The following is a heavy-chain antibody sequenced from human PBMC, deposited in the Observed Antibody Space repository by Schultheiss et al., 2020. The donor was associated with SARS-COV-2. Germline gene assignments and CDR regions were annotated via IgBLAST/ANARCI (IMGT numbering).Heavy chain of an antibody. D-gene: IGHD2-15*01. J-gene: IGHJ1*01. V-gene: IGHV4-39*01. CDR3: VSTSDIVVAVATT. CDR2: IYYSGNT. CDR1: GASISRSGYY. Sequence: SETLSLTCTVSGASISRSGYYWGWIRQPPGKGLEWIGYIYYSGNTNYNPSLKSRVAISADTSKNQFSLKLRSVTATDTAVYYCVSTSDIVVAVATTWGQGTLVTVSS.